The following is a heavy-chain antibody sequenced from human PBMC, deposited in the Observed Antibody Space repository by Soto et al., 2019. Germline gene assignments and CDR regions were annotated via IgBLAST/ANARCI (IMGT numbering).Heavy chain of an antibody. CDR2: ISYDGSNK. Sequence: GGSLRLSCAASGFTFSSYGMHWVRQAPGKGLEWVAVISYDGSNKYYADSVKGRFTISRDNSKNTLYLQMNSLRAEDTAVYYCAKAPTDYGDYVFDYWGQGTLVTVSS. V-gene: IGHV3-30*18. D-gene: IGHD4-17*01. CDR1: GFTFSSYG. CDR3: AKAPTDYGDYVFDY. J-gene: IGHJ4*02.